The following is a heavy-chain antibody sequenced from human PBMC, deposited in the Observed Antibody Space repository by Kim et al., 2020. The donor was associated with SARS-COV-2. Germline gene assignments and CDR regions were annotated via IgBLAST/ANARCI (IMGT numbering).Heavy chain of an antibody. D-gene: IGHD6-19*01. CDR3: ARGEMGTAVSNY. CDR2: INPNGGGT. CDR1: GYTFTGYY. Sequence: ASVKVSCKASGYTFTGYYLHWVRQAPGKGLEWMGRINPNGGGTNYAQKFQGRVTMTRDTSISTAYMELSSLISDHTAVYYCARGEMGTAVSNYWGQGTLVTVSS. J-gene: IGHJ4*02. V-gene: IGHV1-2*06.